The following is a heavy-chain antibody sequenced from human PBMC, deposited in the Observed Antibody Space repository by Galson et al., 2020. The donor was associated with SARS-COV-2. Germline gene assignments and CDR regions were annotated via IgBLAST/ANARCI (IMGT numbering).Heavy chain of an antibody. J-gene: IGHJ6*02. Sequence: SETLSLTCTVSGGSISSTTYYWAWIRQPPGNGLERIGNMYYRGTTYHNPSLKSRVTLSVDTSKNQFSLKLSTVNAADTAVYYCARVGVLEWDYGMDVWGQGTTVTVSS. CDR2: MYYRGTT. V-gene: IGHV4-39*07. CDR3: ARVGVLEWDYGMDV. CDR1: GGSISSTTYY. D-gene: IGHD3-3*01.